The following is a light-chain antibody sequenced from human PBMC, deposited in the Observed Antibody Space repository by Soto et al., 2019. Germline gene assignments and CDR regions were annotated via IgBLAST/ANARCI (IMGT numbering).Light chain of an antibody. J-gene: IGLJ1*01. CDR1: SSDVGSYNY. Sequence: QSVLTQPASVSGSPGQSITISCTRTSSDVGSYNYVSWYRQHPGKAPQLLIYDVTHRPAGVSSRFSGSKSDNTASLTISWLQAEDEADYYCSSYTDTTTRYVFGSGTKVTVL. CDR2: DVT. CDR3: SSYTDTTTRYV. V-gene: IGLV2-14*03.